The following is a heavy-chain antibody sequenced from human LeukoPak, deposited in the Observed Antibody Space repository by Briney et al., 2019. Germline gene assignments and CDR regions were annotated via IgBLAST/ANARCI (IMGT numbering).Heavy chain of an antibody. CDR1: GFTFGNYW. Sequence: PGGSLRLSCAASGFTFGNYWMHWVRQAPGKGLVWVSQIDNDGNSASYADSVKGRFTISRDNAKNTVYLQMNSLRAEDTAVYYCARSRYYYDSSGYYGGVYFDYWGQGTLVTVPS. J-gene: IGHJ4*02. D-gene: IGHD3-22*01. V-gene: IGHV3-74*01. CDR2: IDNDGNSA. CDR3: ARSRYYYDSSGYYGGVYFDY.